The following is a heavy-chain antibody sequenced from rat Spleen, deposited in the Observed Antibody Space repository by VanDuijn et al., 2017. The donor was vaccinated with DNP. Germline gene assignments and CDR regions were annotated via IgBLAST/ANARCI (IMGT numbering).Heavy chain of an antibody. V-gene: IGHV2-4*01. CDR1: GFSLTSYG. Sequence: QVQLKESGPGLVQPSRTLSITCTVSGFSLTSYGVAWVRQPPGKGLEWIAAIWSDGSTDYNSGLKSRLRISRDTSKSQVFLQMNSLQPEDTATYYCASTLVNYGTYGYYAMDAWGQGTSVTVSS. J-gene: IGHJ4*01. CDR2: IWSDGST. D-gene: IGHD1-3*01. CDR3: ASTLVNYGTYGYYAMDA.